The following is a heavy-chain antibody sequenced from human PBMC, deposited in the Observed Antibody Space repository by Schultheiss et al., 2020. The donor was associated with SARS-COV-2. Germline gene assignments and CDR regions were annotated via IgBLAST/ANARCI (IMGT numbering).Heavy chain of an antibody. Sequence: ASVKVSCKASGYTFTSYDINWVRQATGQGLEWMGWMNPNSGNTGYAQKFQGRVTMTRNTSISTAYMELSSLRSEDTAVYYCARGRVATSPFYYWGQGTLVTVSS. J-gene: IGHJ4*02. CDR1: GYTFTSYD. D-gene: IGHD5-12*01. CDR3: ARGRVATSPFYY. CDR2: MNPNSGNT. V-gene: IGHV1-8*01.